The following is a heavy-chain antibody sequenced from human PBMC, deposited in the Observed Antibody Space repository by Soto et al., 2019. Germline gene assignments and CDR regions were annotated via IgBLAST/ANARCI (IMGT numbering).Heavy chain of an antibody. CDR3: ASSLAMVRGVTLFDY. V-gene: IGHV4-59*08. CDR1: GGSMSGHY. Sequence: SETLSLTCTVSGGSMSGHYWSWVRQPPGKGLEYIGYIYHPGSTNYNPSLKSRVTISVDTSRNQFSLNLSSVTAADTAVYYCASSLAMVRGVTLFDYWGQGTLVTVSS. J-gene: IGHJ4*02. CDR2: IYHPGST. D-gene: IGHD3-10*01.